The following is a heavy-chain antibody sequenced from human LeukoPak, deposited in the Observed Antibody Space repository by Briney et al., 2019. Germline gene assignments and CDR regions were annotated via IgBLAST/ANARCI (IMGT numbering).Heavy chain of an antibody. J-gene: IGHJ2*01. V-gene: IGHV4-31*03. CDR3: ARAARQGFTMIVVPFFYFDL. Sequence: PSETLSLTCTVSGGSISSGASDWGWVRQHPKRGLEWVGYINHSGSTYYNPSLGSRVTMSVDTSKNQFSLKLTSVTAADSAVYYCARAARQGFTMIVVPFFYFDLWGRGTLVTVSS. D-gene: IGHD3-22*01. CDR2: INHSGST. CDR1: GGSISSGASD.